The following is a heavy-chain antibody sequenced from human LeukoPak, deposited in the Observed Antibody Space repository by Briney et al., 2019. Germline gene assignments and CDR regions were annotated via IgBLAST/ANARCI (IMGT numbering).Heavy chain of an antibody. CDR3: ARGRLATYYYFDD. CDR1: GYTFTSYG. J-gene: IGHJ4*02. CDR2: ISAYSGGT. D-gene: IGHD5-12*01. V-gene: IGHV1-18*01. Sequence: GASVKVSCKASGYTFTSYGISWVRQAPGQGLEWMGWISAYSGGTKYAQKFQGRVTMTRDTSISTAYMELSSLRSDEAAVYYCARGRLATYYYFDDWGQGTLVTVSS.